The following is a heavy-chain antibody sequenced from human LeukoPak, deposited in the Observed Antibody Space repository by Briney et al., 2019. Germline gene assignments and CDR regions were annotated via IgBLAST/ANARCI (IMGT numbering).Heavy chain of an antibody. Sequence: GASVKVSCKASGYTFTSYDINWVRQATGQGLEWMGWINPNSGGTNYAQKFQGRVTMTRDTSISTAYMELSRLRSDDTAVYYCARARGDIVVVPAARPVDYWGQGTLVTVSS. CDR2: INPNSGGT. CDR1: GYTFTSYD. D-gene: IGHD2-2*01. J-gene: IGHJ4*02. CDR3: ARARGDIVVVPAARPVDY. V-gene: IGHV1-2*02.